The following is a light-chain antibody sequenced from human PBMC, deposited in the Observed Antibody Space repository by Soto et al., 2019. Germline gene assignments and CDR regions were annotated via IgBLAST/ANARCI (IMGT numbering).Light chain of an antibody. J-gene: IGKJ1*01. CDR3: LQDYSYPWT. CDR1: QGIRND. Sequence: DTQKTHSPSSLSASVAPRVTITCRASQGIRNDLGWYQQKQGKAPKRMIYAASNLQSGVPSRFSGSRYGTEFDLTISSLQTEDFATYDCLQDYSYPWTFSQGTKVDIK. V-gene: IGKV1-17*01. CDR2: AAS.